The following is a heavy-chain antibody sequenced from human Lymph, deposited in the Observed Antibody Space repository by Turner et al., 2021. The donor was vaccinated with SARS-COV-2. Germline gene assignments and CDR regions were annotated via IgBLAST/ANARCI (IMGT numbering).Heavy chain of an antibody. CDR1: GFTFSSYA. V-gene: IGHV3-30*04. CDR3: AREMGSGSDY. CDR2: ISYDGSNK. D-gene: IGHD3-10*01. Sequence: QVQLVESGGGVVQPGRSLRLSCTASGFTFSSYAMHWVRQAPGNGLEGVSLISYDGSNKYYADSVKGRFTISRDNSKNTLYLQMNSLRTEDTAVYYCAREMGSGSDYWGQGTLVTVSS. J-gene: IGHJ4*02.